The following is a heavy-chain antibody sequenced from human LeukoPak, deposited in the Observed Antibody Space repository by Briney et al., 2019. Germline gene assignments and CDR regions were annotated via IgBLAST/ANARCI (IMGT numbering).Heavy chain of an antibody. CDR2: INDSGTI. CDR3: ARRWNYGRNYYIDV. CDR1: GGSFSHYY. Sequence: SETLSLTCAVYGGSFSHYYWSWIRPSPGVGLEWNGEINDSGTINYNPSLMSRVTISVDKSRNQFSLKLTSATAADTAVYYCARRWNYGRNYYIDVWGKGATVSVSS. D-gene: IGHD1-7*01. V-gene: IGHV4-34*01. J-gene: IGHJ6*03.